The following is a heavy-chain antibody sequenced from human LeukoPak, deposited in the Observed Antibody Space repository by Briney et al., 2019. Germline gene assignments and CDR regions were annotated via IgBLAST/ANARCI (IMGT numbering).Heavy chain of an antibody. V-gene: IGHV3-23*01. J-gene: IGHJ4*02. D-gene: IGHD3-10*02. CDR2: ISGSGGST. CDR1: GFTFSSYA. CDR3: AKGPLVRYAGSYFFDY. Sequence: GGSLRLSCAASGFTFSSYAMSWVRQAPGKGLEWVSAISGSGGSTYYADSVKGRFTISRDNSKNTLYLQMYSLRAEDTAVYYCAKGPLVRYAGSYFFDYWGQGTLVTVSS.